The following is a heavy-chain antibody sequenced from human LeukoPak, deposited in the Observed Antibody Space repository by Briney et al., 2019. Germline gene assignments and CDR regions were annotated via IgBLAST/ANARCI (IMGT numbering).Heavy chain of an antibody. CDR1: GFTFSSYW. CDR2: IKQDVSEK. Sequence: GGSLRLSCAASGFTFSSYWMSWVRQAPGKGLEWVANIKQDVSEKYYVDSVKGRFTISRDNAKNSLYLQMNSLRAEDTAVYYCARDLITMVRGVSAWGQGTLVTVSS. V-gene: IGHV3-7*01. J-gene: IGHJ5*02. CDR3: ARDLITMVRGVSA. D-gene: IGHD3-10*01.